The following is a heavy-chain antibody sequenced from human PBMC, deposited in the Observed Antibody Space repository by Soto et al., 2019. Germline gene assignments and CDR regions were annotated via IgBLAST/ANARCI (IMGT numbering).Heavy chain of an antibody. Sequence: SETLSLTCTDSGGSISSYYWSWIRQPPGKGLEWIGYIYYSGSTNYNPSLKSRVTISVDTSKNQFSLKLSSVTAADTAVYYCARVKGSSWYRPGYNWFDPWGQGTQVTVSS. D-gene: IGHD6-13*01. V-gene: IGHV4-59*01. CDR2: IYYSGST. CDR3: ARVKGSSWYRPGYNWFDP. CDR1: GGSISSYY. J-gene: IGHJ5*02.